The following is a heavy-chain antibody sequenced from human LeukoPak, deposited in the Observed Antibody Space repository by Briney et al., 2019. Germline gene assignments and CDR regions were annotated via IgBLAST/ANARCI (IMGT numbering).Heavy chain of an antibody. J-gene: IGHJ5*02. CDR1: GGSFSGYY. V-gene: IGHV4-34*01. Sequence: SETLSLTCAVYGGSFSGYYWSWIRQPPGKGLEWIGEINHSGSTNYNPSFKSRVTISVDTSKNQFSLKLSSVTAADTAVYYCAADSSGYYYESWFDPWGQGTLVTVSS. D-gene: IGHD3-22*01. CDR2: INHSGST. CDR3: AADSSGYYYESWFDP.